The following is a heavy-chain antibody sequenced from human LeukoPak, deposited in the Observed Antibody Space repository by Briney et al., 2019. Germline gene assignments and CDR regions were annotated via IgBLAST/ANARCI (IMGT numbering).Heavy chain of an antibody. CDR3: ARGGSGSSFTDW. J-gene: IGHJ1*01. V-gene: IGHV1-18*01. CDR2: ISDYNGDT. CDR1: GYIFTNYG. Sequence: SVKVSCKASGYIFTNYGISWVRQAAGQGLEWMGWISDYNGDTNYVQEFQGRVTMTTDSSTSTAYNELRNLRSDDTAVYCCARGGSGSSFTDWGGQATLVTVSS. D-gene: IGHD3-10*01.